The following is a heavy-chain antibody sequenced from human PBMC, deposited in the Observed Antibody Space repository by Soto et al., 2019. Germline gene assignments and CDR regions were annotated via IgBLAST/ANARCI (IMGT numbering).Heavy chain of an antibody. J-gene: IGHJ5*02. CDR1: GFPFNSYA. D-gene: IGHD1-7*01. Sequence: EVQLLESGGGLVQPGGSLRLCCAASGFPFNSYAMNWVRQTPGKGLEWVSSISASGSTSSLADSVKGRFTVSRDNSQNTLHLQMNCLSAEDTAIYYCAREITGTARPLDPWGQGTLVTVSS. CDR3: AREITGTARPLDP. CDR2: ISASGSTS. V-gene: IGHV3-23*01.